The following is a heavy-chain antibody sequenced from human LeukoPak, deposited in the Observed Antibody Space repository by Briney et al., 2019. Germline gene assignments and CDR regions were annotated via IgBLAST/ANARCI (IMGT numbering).Heavy chain of an antibody. CDR1: GFTFSSYS. D-gene: IGHD2-2*01. J-gene: IGHJ6*03. CDR3: ARGLGYCSSTSCYDYYYYYMDI. CDR2: ISRSSSYI. V-gene: IGHV3-21*01. Sequence: GGSLRLSCAASGFTFSSYSMNWVRQAPGKGLEWVSSISRSSSYIYYADSVKGRFTISRDNAKNSLYLQMNSLRAEDTAVYYCARGLGYCSSTSCYDYYYYYMDIWGKGTTVTVSS.